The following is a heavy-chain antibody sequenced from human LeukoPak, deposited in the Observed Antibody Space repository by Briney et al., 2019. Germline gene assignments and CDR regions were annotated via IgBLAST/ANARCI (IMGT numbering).Heavy chain of an antibody. V-gene: IGHV6-1*01. D-gene: IGHD1-1*01. CDR1: GDSVSSNIAA. Sequence: SQTLSLTCAISGDSVSSNIAAWNWIRQSPSGGLEWLGRTYYRSQRYNDSAVSVKSRITINPDTAKNQFSLQLHSVTPEDTAVYYCARDPGGEYNSNDSDGMDVWGQGTTVTVSS. CDR2: TYYRSQRYN. J-gene: IGHJ6*02. CDR3: ARDPGGEYNSNDSDGMDV.